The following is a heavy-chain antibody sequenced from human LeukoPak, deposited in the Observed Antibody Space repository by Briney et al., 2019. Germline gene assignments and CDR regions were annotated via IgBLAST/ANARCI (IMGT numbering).Heavy chain of an antibody. D-gene: IGHD5-12*01. Sequence: ASEKVSCKASGYTFTRYYMHWVRQAPVQGLEWMGIINPSSGSTSYAQKFQGRVTMTRDMSTSTVYMELSSLRSEDTAVYYCARSSGDAFDFWGQGTMVTVSS. V-gene: IGHV1-46*01. J-gene: IGHJ3*01. CDR1: GYTFTRYY. CDR2: INPSSGST. CDR3: ARSSGDAFDF.